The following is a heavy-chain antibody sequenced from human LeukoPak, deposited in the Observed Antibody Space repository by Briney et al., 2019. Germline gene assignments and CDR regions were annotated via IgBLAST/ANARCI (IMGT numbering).Heavy chain of an antibody. D-gene: IGHD1-26*01. Sequence: GGSLRLSCEASGFTFSSYSMNWVRQAPGKGLERVSSISSTSTFIYYADSVKGRFTISRDNAKNSLYLQMNSLRGEDTAVYYCAKDSLRERIVGSTTRGVNDYWGQGTLVTVSS. CDR3: AKDSLRERIVGSTTRGVNDY. J-gene: IGHJ4*02. CDR2: ISSTSTFI. V-gene: IGHV3-21*01. CDR1: GFTFSSYS.